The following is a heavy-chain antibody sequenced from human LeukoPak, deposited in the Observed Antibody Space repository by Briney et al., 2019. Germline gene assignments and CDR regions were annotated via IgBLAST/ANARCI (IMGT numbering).Heavy chain of an antibody. V-gene: IGHV3-64*01. CDR1: GFSFSNYA. J-gene: IGHJ4*02. Sequence: GGSLRLSCAASGFSFSNYAMHWVRQPPGKGLKSVSGVSYSGGSTYYANSVKGRFTISRDNSKNTLFLQMGSLRTEDMAVYYCAKDPLNYGSGTYFDCWGQGTLVTVSS. CDR2: VSYSGGST. D-gene: IGHD3-10*01. CDR3: AKDPLNYGSGTYFDC.